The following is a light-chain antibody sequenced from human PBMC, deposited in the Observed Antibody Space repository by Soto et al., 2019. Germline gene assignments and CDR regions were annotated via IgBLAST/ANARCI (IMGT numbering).Light chain of an antibody. V-gene: IGKV3-15*01. J-gene: IGKJ2*01. CDR3: QQYSNWPPRYT. CDR2: GVS. CDR1: QSVSNY. Sequence: EIVMTQSPATLSVSPGERATLSCRASQSVSNYLAWYQQKPGQAPRLLLYGVSTRATGIPARFSGSGSGTDFTLTISSLQSEDFAVYYCQQYSNWPPRYTFGQVTKLEIK.